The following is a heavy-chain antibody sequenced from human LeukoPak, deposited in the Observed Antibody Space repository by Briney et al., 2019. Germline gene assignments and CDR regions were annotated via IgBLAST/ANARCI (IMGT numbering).Heavy chain of an antibody. Sequence: GASVKVSCKASGGTFSSYAISGVRQAPGQGLEWMGGIIPIFGTANYAQKFQGRVTITTDESTSTAYMELSSLRSEDTAVYYCAASMVRGVIMPPRFDYWGQGTLVTVSS. J-gene: IGHJ4*02. CDR2: IIPIFGTA. CDR3: AASMVRGVIMPPRFDY. D-gene: IGHD3-10*01. V-gene: IGHV1-69*05. CDR1: GGTFSSYA.